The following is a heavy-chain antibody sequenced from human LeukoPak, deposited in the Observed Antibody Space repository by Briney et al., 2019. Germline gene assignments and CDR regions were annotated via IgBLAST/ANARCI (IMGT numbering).Heavy chain of an antibody. D-gene: IGHD1-1*01. Sequence: GGSLGLSCAASGFTFSSYWMSWVRQAPGKGLQWVANIKQDGSEKNYVDSVKGRFTISRDNAKDSLYLQMNSLRVEDTAVYYCARDRTGASWGQGTLVTVSS. J-gene: IGHJ4*02. CDR3: ARDRTGAS. CDR2: IKQDGSEK. V-gene: IGHV3-7*01. CDR1: GFTFSSYW.